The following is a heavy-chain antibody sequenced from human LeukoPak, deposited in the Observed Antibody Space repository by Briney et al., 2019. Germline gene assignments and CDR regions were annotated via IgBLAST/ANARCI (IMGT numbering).Heavy chain of an antibody. D-gene: IGHD3-9*01. CDR1: GGTFSSYA. CDR3: ATDAGRVLRYFDWLFAFDY. V-gene: IGHV1-69*06. J-gene: IGHJ4*02. Sequence: SVKVSCKASGGTFSSYAISWVRQAPGQGLEWMGGIIPIFGTANYAQKFQGRVTMTEDTSTDTAYMELSSLRSEDTAVYYCATDAGRVLRYFDWLFAFDYWGQGTLVTVSS. CDR2: IIPIFGTA.